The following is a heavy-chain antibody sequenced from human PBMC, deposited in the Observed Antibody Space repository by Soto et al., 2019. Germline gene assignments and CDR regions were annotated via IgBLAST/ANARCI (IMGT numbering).Heavy chain of an antibody. V-gene: IGHV1-69*01. CDR2: TIPILSVT. CDR3: ASNSQYCSGGSRYAY. CDR1: GGTFGRFS. D-gene: IGHD2-15*01. Sequence: QVQMVQSGAEVKKPGSSVKVSCKTSGGTFGRFSISWVRQAPGQGLEWMGGTIPILSVTNYAQKFQGRVTIIVDETTRTAYMELSSLRSDDTAIYYCASNSQYCSGGSRYAYWGQGTLVTVSS. J-gene: IGHJ4*02.